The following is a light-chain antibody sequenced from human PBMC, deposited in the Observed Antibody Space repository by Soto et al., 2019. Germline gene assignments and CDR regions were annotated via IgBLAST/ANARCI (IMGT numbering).Light chain of an antibody. Sequence: QSALTQPPSASGSPGQSVAISCTGSNSDVGAYNYVSWYQQHPGKAPKLVISEVSKRPSGVPDRFSGSKSDNTASLTVSGLQAEDEAAYYCSSYAGSGIWVFGGGTQLTVL. CDR1: NSDVGAYNY. J-gene: IGLJ3*02. V-gene: IGLV2-8*01. CDR2: EVS. CDR3: SSYAGSGIWV.